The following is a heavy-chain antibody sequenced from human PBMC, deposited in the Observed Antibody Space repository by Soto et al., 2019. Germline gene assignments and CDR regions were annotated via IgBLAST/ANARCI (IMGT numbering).Heavy chain of an antibody. D-gene: IGHD3-22*01. CDR3: ARGTDDSSGYYPAY. CDR2: IYYSGST. J-gene: IGHJ4*02. CDR1: GGSISSGGYS. V-gene: IGHV4-31*03. Sequence: QVQLQESGPGLVKPSQTLSLTCTVSGGSISSGGYSWSWIRQHPGKGLEWIGYIYYSGSTYYNPSLKSRVTISVDTSKNQFSLKLSSVTAADTAVYYCARGTDDSSGYYPAYWGQGTLVTVSS.